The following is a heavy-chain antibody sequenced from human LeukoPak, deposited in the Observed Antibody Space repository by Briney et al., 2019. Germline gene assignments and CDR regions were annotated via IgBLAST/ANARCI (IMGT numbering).Heavy chain of an antibody. J-gene: IGHJ5*02. CDR1: GFSSSSYW. Sequence: PGGSLRLSCAASGFSSSSYWMSWVRQAPGKGLEWVANIKQDGSEKYYVDSVKGRFTISRDNAKNSLYLQMNSLRAEDAAVYYCAKDRYYWFDPWGQGTLVTVSS. D-gene: IGHD1-14*01. CDR2: IKQDGSEK. V-gene: IGHV3-7*05. CDR3: AKDRYYWFDP.